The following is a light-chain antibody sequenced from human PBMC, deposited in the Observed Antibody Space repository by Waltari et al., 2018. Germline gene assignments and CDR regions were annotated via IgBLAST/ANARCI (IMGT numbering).Light chain of an antibody. Sequence: QSALTQPASVSGSPGQSLTISCTGTSGDVGRYNLVSWYQQHPGKAPKLMIYEVGKRPSGISNRFSGSKSGNTASLTISGLQAEDEADYYCCSYAGAGTGVFGGGTKVTVL. CDR3: CSYAGAGTGV. J-gene: IGLJ3*02. CDR1: SGDVGRYNL. CDR2: EVG. V-gene: IGLV2-23*02.